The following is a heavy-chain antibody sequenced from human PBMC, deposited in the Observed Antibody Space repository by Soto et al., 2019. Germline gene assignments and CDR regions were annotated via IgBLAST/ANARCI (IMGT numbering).Heavy chain of an antibody. Sequence: GGSLRLSCAASGFTFSSYWMSWVRQAPGKGLEWVANIKQDGSEKYYVDSVKGRFTISRDNAKNSLYLQMNSLRAEDTVVYYCARHAEVATIADFDYWGQGTLVTVSS. D-gene: IGHD5-12*01. CDR2: IKQDGSEK. CDR1: GFTFSSYW. CDR3: ARHAEVATIADFDY. V-gene: IGHV3-7*01. J-gene: IGHJ4*02.